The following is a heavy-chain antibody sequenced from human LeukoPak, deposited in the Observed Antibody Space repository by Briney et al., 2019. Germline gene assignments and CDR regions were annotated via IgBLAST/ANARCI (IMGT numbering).Heavy chain of an antibody. D-gene: IGHD5-18*01. CDR3: ARIGYSYGPLGYYYYMDV. Sequence: QSGGSLRLSCAASGFTFSSYSMNWVRQAPGKGLEWVSYISSVSSAIYYADSVKGRFTISRDNAKNSLYLQMNSLRAEDTAVYYCARIGYSYGPLGYYYYMDVWGKGTTVTISS. J-gene: IGHJ6*03. CDR2: ISSVSSAI. CDR1: GFTFSSYS. V-gene: IGHV3-48*04.